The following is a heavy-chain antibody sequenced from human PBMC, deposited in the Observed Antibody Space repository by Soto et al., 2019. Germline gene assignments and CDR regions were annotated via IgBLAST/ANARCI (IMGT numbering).Heavy chain of an antibody. CDR1: GFTFTRYS. J-gene: IGHJ4*02. CDR3: ARESEDLTSNFDY. CDR2: ISSTTNYI. V-gene: IGHV3-21*01. Sequence: PGGSLRLSCAASGFTFTRYSINWVRQVQGKGLGWVSSISSTTNYIYYADSMKGRFTVSRDNAKNSVYLEMNSLSAEDTAVYYCARESEDLTSNFDYWGQGTLVTVSS.